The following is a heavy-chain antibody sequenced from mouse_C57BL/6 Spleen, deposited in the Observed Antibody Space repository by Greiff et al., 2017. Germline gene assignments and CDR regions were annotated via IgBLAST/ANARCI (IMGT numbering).Heavy chain of an antibody. Sequence: EVHLVESGGGLVKPGGSLQLSCAASGFTFSDYGMHWVRQAPEKGLEWVAYIRSGSSTIYYADTVKGRFTISSDNAKNTLFLQRTSLRSDDTAMYYCARGKRYYDVWGTGTTVTVSS. CDR2: IRSGSSTI. J-gene: IGHJ1*03. V-gene: IGHV5-17*01. CDR3: ARGKRYYDV. CDR1: GFTFSDYG.